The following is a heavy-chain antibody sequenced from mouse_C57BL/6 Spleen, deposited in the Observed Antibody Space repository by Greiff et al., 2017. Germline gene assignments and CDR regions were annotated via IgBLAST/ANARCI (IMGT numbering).Heavy chain of an antibody. CDR2: INPNYGTT. D-gene: IGHD2-5*01. Sequence: VQLKESGPELVKPGASVKISCKASGYSFTDYNMNWVKQSNGKSLEWIGVINPNYGTTSYNQKFKGKATLTVDQSSSTAYMQLNSLTSEDSAVYYCGGYSNYRVSYWYFDVWGTGTTVTVSS. V-gene: IGHV1-39*01. CDR3: GGYSNYRVSYWYFDV. J-gene: IGHJ1*03. CDR1: GYSFTDYN.